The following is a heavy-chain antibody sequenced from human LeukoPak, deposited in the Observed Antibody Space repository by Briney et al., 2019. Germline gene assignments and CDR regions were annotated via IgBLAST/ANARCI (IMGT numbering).Heavy chain of an antibody. D-gene: IGHD3-16*02. Sequence: SETLSLTCAVYGGSFSGYYWSWIRQPPGKGLEWIGEINHSGSTNYNPSLKSRVTISVDTSKNQFSLKLSSVTAADTAVYYCAGDYDYVWGSYRHVDYWGQGTLVTVPS. CDR3: AGDYDYVWGSYRHVDY. J-gene: IGHJ4*02. V-gene: IGHV4-34*01. CDR2: INHSGST. CDR1: GGSFSGYY.